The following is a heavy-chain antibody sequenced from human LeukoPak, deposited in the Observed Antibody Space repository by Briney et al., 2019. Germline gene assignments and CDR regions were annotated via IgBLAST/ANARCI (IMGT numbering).Heavy chain of an antibody. Sequence: PSQTLSLTCTVSGGSISSGGYYWSWIRQPPGKGLEWIGYIYYSGSTNYNPSLKSRVTISVDTSKNQFSLKLSSVTAADTAVYYCARARDSSGYYYVPYYFDYWGQGTLVTVSS. D-gene: IGHD3-22*01. CDR3: ARARDSSGYYYVPYYFDY. CDR1: GGSISSGGYY. J-gene: IGHJ4*02. CDR2: IYYSGST. V-gene: IGHV4-61*08.